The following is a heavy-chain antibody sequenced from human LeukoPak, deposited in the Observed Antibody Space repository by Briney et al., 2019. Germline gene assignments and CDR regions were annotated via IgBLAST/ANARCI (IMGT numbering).Heavy chain of an antibody. CDR1: GFSLSSHA. CDR2: ISSSGDRT. J-gene: IGHJ4*02. V-gene: IGHV3-23*01. Sequence: GGSLRLSCAASGFSLSSHAMSWVRQAPGKGLEWVSSISSSGDRTYYADSVKGRFTVSRDNSKNTLFLQMNSLRAEDTAVYYCAKDGGLWVSAHWGDSWGRGTLVTVSS. D-gene: IGHD7-27*01. CDR3: AKDGGLWVSAHWGDS.